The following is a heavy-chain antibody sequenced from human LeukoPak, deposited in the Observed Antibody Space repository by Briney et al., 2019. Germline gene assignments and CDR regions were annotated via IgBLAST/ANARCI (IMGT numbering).Heavy chain of an antibody. Sequence: GGSLRLSCAASGFTFSSYGMHWVRQPPGMGLEWVSGISVSGITVYADSVKGRLTISRDNSKNTLYLQMNNLRAEDTALYYCAKGFSVRGRFDPWGQGTQVTVSS. V-gene: IGHV3-23*01. J-gene: IGHJ5*02. CDR2: ISVSGIT. CDR1: GFTFSSYG. CDR3: AKGFSVRGRFDP. D-gene: IGHD2-15*01.